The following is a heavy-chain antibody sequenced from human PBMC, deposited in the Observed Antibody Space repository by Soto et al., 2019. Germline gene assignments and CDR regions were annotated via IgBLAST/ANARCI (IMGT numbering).Heavy chain of an antibody. CDR2: ISAYNGNT. CDR3: ARDGIAAPGGVWYGMDV. CDR1: GYTFTSYG. Sequence: QVQLVQAGDQVKKPGASVKVSCKPSGYTFTSYGISSVGQAPGQELVWMGWISAYNGNTNYAQKLQGRVTMTTDTSTSTAYMELRSLRSDDTAVYYCARDGIAAPGGVWYGMDVWGQGTTVTVSS. V-gene: IGHV1-18*01. D-gene: IGHD6-13*01. J-gene: IGHJ6*02.